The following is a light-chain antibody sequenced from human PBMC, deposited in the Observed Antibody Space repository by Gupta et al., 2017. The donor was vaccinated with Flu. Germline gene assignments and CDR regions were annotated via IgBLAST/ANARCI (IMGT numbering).Light chain of an antibody. J-gene: IGLJ1*01. V-gene: IGLV2-18*02. Sequence: QSALPPPPSASGSPGQSVTISCTGTGSDVGTYNRVYWYRQPPGPAPKLIIYDVSNRPSGVPGRFAANQSGTAAFLTSSGLQGEDEAYYYCSSYTTSYTFVFGTGTKVTVL. CDR3: SSYTTSYTFV. CDR2: DVS. CDR1: GSDVGTYNR.